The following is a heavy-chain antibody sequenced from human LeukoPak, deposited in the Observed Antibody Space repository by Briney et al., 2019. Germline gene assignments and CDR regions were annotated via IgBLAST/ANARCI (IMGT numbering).Heavy chain of an antibody. D-gene: IGHD2-2*01. Sequence: PSETLSLTCAVYGGSFSGYYWSWIRQPPGKGREWLGEINHSGSTNYNPSLKSRVTISVDTSKNQFSLKLSSVTAADTAVYYCARGVGYCSSTSCRGGWFDPWGQGTLVTVSS. CDR1: GGSFSGYY. V-gene: IGHV4-34*01. J-gene: IGHJ5*02. CDR2: INHSGST. CDR3: ARGVGYCSSTSCRGGWFDP.